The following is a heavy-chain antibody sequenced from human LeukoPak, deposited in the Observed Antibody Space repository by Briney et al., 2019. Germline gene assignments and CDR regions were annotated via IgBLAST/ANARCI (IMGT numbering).Heavy chain of an antibody. J-gene: IGHJ5*02. CDR2: ISGRTSTI. V-gene: IGHV3-48*04. CDR1: GFTLSGCS. Sequence: GGSLRLSCVASGFTLSGCSVNWVRQAPGKGLEWISYISGRTSTIYYADSVKGRFAISRDNAQNSVFLQMNSLRAEDTAVYYCARDLKGYSSSPYDPWGQGTLVTVSS. D-gene: IGHD6-13*01. CDR3: ARDLKGYSSSPYDP.